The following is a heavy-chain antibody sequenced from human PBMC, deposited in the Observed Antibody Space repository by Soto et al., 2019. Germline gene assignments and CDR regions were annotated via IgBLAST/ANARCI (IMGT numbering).Heavy chain of an antibody. CDR3: ARDHKGGYYYYGMDV. CDR1: GSTFSTYG. J-gene: IGHJ6*02. V-gene: IGHV3-48*03. Sequence: PGGSLRLSCVGSGSTFSTYGMHWVRQAPGKGLEWVSYISSSGSTIYYADSVKGRFTISRDNAKNSLYLQMNSLRAEDTAVYYCARDHKGGYYYYGMDVWGQGTTVTVSS. CDR2: ISSSGSTI.